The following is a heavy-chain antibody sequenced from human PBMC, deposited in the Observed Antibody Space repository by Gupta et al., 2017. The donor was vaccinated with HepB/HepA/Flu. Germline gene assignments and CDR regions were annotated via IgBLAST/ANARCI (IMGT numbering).Heavy chain of an antibody. V-gene: IGHV3-48*02. D-gene: IGHD6-13*01. CDR3: VRDRLYSDRKWFDS. CDR2: ISSRSTSI. CDR1: GFTFSSFA. J-gene: IGHJ5*01. Sequence: EVQLVESGGGLVQPGGSLRLSCAPSGFTFSSFAMNWVRQAPGKGLEWVSYISSRSTSIFYADSVKGRFTISRDNAENSLYLQMSSLRDGDTAVYYCVRDRLYSDRKWFDSWGQGTQVTVSS.